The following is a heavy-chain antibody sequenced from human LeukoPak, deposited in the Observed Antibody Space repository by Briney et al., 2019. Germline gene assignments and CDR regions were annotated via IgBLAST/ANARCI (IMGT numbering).Heavy chain of an antibody. D-gene: IGHD5-18*01. J-gene: IGHJ4*02. V-gene: IGHV3-53*01. CDR3: ARESGYSYGPAGFFDY. CDR1: GFTVSSNY. Sequence: GGSLRLSCAASGFTVSSNYMSWVRQAPGKGLEWVSVIYSDGRIHYADSVKGRFTISRDDSKNTLYLQMNSLRAEDTAVYYCARESGYSYGPAGFFDYWGQGTLVTVSS. CDR2: IYSDGRI.